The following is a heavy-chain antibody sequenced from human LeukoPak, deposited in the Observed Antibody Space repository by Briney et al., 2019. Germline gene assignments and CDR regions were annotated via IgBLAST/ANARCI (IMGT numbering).Heavy chain of an antibody. CDR2: IKQDGSEK. J-gene: IGHJ5*02. CDR3: ARDVYDFWSGYTRFDP. Sequence: GGSLRLSCAASGFTFSSYEMNWVRQAPGKGLEWVANIKQDGSEKYYVDSVKGQFTISRDNAKNSLYLQMNSLRAEDTAVYYCARDVYDFWSGYTRFDPWGQGTLVTVSS. CDR1: GFTFSSYE. D-gene: IGHD3-3*01. V-gene: IGHV3-7*01.